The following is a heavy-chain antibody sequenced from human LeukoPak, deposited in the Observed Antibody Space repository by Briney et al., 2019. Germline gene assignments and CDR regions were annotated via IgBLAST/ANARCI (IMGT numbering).Heavy chain of an antibody. D-gene: IGHD2-21*02. CDR1: GFTFSNYW. CDR2: IKQDGSEK. J-gene: IGHJ4*02. V-gene: IGHV3-7*01. Sequence: PGGSLRLSCAASGFTFSNYWMSWVRQAPGKGLEWVANIKQDGSEKYYVDSVKGRFTISRDNAKNSLYLQMISLRAEDAAVYYCARAGPLIVVVTAILDYWGQGTLVTVSS. CDR3: ARAGPLIVVVTAILDY.